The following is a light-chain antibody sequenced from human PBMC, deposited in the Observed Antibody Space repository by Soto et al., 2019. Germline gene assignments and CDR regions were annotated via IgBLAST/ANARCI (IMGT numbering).Light chain of an antibody. V-gene: IGLV2-14*01. J-gene: IGLJ1*01. CDR1: SSDVGGYSY. CDR3: SSYTTSSAFYV. CDR2: DVS. Sequence: QCVLTQPASVSGSPGQSITISCTGTSSDVGGYSYVSWYQQHPGKAPKLMIYDVSNRPSGVSNRFSGSKSGNTASLTISGLQAEDEADYYCSSYTTSSAFYVFGIGTKLTVL.